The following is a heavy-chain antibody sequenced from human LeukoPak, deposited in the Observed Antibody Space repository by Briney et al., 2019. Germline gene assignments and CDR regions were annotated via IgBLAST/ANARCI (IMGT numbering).Heavy chain of an antibody. CDR1: GFTFGDYN. J-gene: IGHJ6*02. V-gene: IGHV3-11*01. CDR2: ISSSGSTI. D-gene: IGHD3-16*01. CDR3: AREGIMITFGGVSYGMDV. Sequence: KPGGSLRLSCAASGFTFGDYNMNWIRQVPGKGLEWVSHISSSGSTIYYADSVKGRFTASRDNADNSLYLQMNSLRAEDTAAYYCAREGIMITFGGVSYGMDVWGQGTTVTVSS.